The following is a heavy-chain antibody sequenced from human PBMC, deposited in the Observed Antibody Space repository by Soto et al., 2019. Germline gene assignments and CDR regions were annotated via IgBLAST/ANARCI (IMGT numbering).Heavy chain of an antibody. CDR2: IFYSGST. Sequence: QPQLQESGPGLVKPSETLSLTCTVSGVSISSSSDYWGWIRQPPGKGLEWIGSIFYSGSTYYNPSLESRVTISIDTSKNQFSLKLSSVTAADTAVYYCVRPVNFYYYYMDVCGKGTTVTVSS. J-gene: IGHJ6*03. V-gene: IGHV4-39*01. CDR3: VRPVNFYYYYMDV. CDR1: GVSISSSSDY.